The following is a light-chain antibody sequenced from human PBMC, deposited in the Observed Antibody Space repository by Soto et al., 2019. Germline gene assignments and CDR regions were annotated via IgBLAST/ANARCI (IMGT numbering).Light chain of an antibody. V-gene: IGLV4-69*01. J-gene: IGLJ3*02. CDR3: QTWGTGIRV. CDR2: LNSDGSH. CDR1: SGHSSYA. Sequence: QSVLTQSPSASASLGASVKLTCTLSSGHSSYAIAWHQQQPEKDPRYLMKLNSDGSHSKGDGIPDRFSGSSSRAERYLTISSLQSEDEADYYCQTWGTGIRVFGGGTKVTVL.